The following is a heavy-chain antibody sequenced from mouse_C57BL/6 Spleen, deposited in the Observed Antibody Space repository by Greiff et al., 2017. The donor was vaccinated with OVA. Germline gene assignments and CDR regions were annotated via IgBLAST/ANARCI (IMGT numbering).Heavy chain of an antibody. D-gene: IGHD1-1*01. V-gene: IGHV1-81*01. CDR3: AGRDTGVEDPFFAY. CDR1: GYTFTSYG. J-gene: IGHJ3*01. Sequence: QVQLQQSGAELARPGASVKLSCKASGYTFTSYGISWVQQRTGQGLEWIGEIYPRSGNTYYNEKFKGKATLTADKSSSTAYMELRSLTSEDTAVFDCAGRDTGVEDPFFAYWGQGTLVTVSA. CDR2: IYPRSGNT.